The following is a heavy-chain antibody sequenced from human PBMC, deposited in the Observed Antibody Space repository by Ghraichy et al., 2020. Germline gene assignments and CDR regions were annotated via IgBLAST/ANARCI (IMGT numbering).Heavy chain of an antibody. CDR2: IYYSGST. D-gene: IGHD3-22*01. CDR3: ARAGYSSGSTGIGPDYYYMDV. J-gene: IGHJ6*03. CDR1: GGSISSYY. Sequence: SQTLSLTCTVSGGSISSYYWSWIRQPPGKGLEWIGYIYYSGSTNYNPSLKSRVTISVDTSKNQFSLKLSSVTAADTAVYYCARAGYSSGSTGIGPDYYYMDVWGKGTTVTVSS. V-gene: IGHV4-59*01.